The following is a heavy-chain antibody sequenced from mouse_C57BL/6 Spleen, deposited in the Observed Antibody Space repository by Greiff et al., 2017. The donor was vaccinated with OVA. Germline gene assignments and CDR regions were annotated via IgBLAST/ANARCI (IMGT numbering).Heavy chain of an antibody. D-gene: IGHD2-1*01. Sequence: EVKLVESEGGLVQPGSSMKLSCTASGFTFSDYYMAWVRQVPEKGLDWVANINYDGSSTYYLDSLKSRFIISRDNAKNILYLQMSSLKSEDTATYYCARDGGYYGNSYAMDYWGQGTSVTVSS. CDR1: GFTFSDYY. J-gene: IGHJ4*01. V-gene: IGHV5-16*01. CDR2: INYDGSST. CDR3: ARDGGYYGNSYAMDY.